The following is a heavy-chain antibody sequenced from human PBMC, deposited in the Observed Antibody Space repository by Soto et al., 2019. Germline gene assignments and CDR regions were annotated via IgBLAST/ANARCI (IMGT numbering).Heavy chain of an antibody. CDR2: IIPVFGTA. D-gene: IGHD3-22*01. V-gene: IGHV1-69*13. Sequence: GASVKVSCKASVYSFTSYGISWVRQAPGQGLEWMGGIIPVFGTANYAQKFQGRVTITADESTSIVYMDVTSLRSEDTAVYYCSRDYYYGSPGRRFDYWGQGTLVTVSS. CDR3: SRDYYYGSPGRRFDY. CDR1: VYSFTSYG. J-gene: IGHJ4*02.